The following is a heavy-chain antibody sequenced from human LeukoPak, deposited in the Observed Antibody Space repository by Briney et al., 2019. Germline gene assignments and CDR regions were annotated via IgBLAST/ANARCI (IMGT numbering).Heavy chain of an antibody. D-gene: IGHD6-13*01. J-gene: IGHJ4*02. CDR1: GGSISSGSYY. V-gene: IGHV4-61*02. CDR2: IYTSGST. Sequence: SETLSLTCTVSGGSISSGSYYWSWIRQPAGKGLEWIGRIYTSGSTNYNPSLKRRVTISVDTSKNQFSLKLSSVTAADTAVYYCARQAAGTQDFDYWGQGTLVTVSS. CDR3: ARQAAGTQDFDY.